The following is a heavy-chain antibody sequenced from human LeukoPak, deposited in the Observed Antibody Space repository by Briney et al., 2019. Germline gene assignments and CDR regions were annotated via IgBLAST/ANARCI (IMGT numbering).Heavy chain of an antibody. D-gene: IGHD3-22*01. CDR1: GYSISSGYY. CDR3: VRDRYYYDSSGYYDAFDT. V-gene: IGHV4-38-2*02. J-gene: IGHJ3*02. Sequence: PSETLSLTCAVSGYSISSGYYWGWIRQPPGKGLEWIGSIYHSGSTYYNPSLKSRVTISVDTSKNQFSLKLSSVTAADTAVYYCVRDRYYYDSSGYYDAFDTWGQGTMVSVSS. CDR2: IYHSGST.